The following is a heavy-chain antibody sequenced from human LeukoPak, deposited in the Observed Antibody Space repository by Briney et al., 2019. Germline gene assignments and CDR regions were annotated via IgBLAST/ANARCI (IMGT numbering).Heavy chain of an antibody. V-gene: IGHV1-2*02. CDR1: GYSFTSHY. CDR2: INPNSGGA. Sequence: ASVKVSCKASGYSFTSHYMHWVRQAPGQGLEWMGWINPNSGGANYAQKFQGRVTMTRDTSISTAYMELSRLRSDDTAVYYCARVPIRRHYESTGYYYEDPWGQGTLVTVSS. J-gene: IGHJ5*02. CDR3: ARVPIRRHYESTGYYYEDP. D-gene: IGHD3-22*01.